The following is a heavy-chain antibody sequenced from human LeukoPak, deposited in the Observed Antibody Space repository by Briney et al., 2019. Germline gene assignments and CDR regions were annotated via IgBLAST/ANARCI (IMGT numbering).Heavy chain of an antibody. V-gene: IGHV4-38-2*02. CDR1: GYSISSGYY. D-gene: IGHD3-10*01. Sequence: SETLSLTCTVSGYSISSGYYWGWIRQPPGKGLEWIGEFNHSGSTNYNPSLKSRVTISVDTSKNQFSLKLTSVTAADTAVYYCARRHGSGDFDYWGQGTLVAVSS. CDR3: ARRHGSGDFDY. CDR2: FNHSGST. J-gene: IGHJ4*02.